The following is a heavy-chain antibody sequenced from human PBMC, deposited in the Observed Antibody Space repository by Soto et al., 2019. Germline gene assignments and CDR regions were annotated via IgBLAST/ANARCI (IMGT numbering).Heavy chain of an antibody. D-gene: IGHD1-26*01. CDR3: AHTPVGASRIRGTGRYFQH. CDR1: GFLLSTSGVG. CDR2: IYWDDDK. J-gene: IGHJ1*01. V-gene: IGHV2-5*02. Sequence: QITLKESGPTLVKPTRTLTLTCTFSGFLLSTSGVGVAWISQPPGKALEWLSLIYWDDDKRYSPSLKSRLTITKDTSKNQVVLTITIMDPVDTATYYCAHTPVGASRIRGTGRYFQHCGQGTLVTVSS.